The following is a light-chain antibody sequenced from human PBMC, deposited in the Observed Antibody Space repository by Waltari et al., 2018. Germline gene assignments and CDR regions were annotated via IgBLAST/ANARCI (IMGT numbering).Light chain of an antibody. CDR1: ALPKDH. J-gene: IGLJ3*02. CDR3: QSADTSGSWV. CDR2: KDT. Sequence: SYELTQPPSVSVSPGQTARSPCSGDALPKDHAQGDPQKPGEVPVLVMYKDTERPSGIPERFSGSTSGTTVTLTIGGVQAEDEADYYCQSADTSGSWVFGGGTKLAVL. V-gene: IGLV3-25*03.